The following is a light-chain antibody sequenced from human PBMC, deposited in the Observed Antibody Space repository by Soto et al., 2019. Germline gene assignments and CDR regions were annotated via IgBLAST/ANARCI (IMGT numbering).Light chain of an antibody. V-gene: IGKV3-11*01. J-gene: IGKJ5*01. CDR3: QQRSNWPPIT. CDR2: DAS. CDR1: QSVRKY. Sequence: IVLTQPPATLSLSPGGRATVSCGASQSVRKYLAWYQQKPGQAPRLLIYDASNRATGIPARFSGSGSGTDFTLTISSLEPEDFALYYCQQRSNWPPITFGQGTRLEI.